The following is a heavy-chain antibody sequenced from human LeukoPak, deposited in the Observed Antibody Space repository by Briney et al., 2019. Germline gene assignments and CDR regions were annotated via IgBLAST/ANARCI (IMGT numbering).Heavy chain of an antibody. CDR3: ARGGGFDF. CDR2: ISGGSSTI. V-gene: IGHV3-48*02. Sequence: SGGSLTLLCAASGFTLSSYTMNWVRQAPGKGLEWVSYISGGSSTIYYADSVKGRFTISRDNAKNSLYLQMSSLSDEDTAVYYCARGGGFDFWGQGTLVTVSS. J-gene: IGHJ4*02. D-gene: IGHD2-15*01. CDR1: GFTLSSYT.